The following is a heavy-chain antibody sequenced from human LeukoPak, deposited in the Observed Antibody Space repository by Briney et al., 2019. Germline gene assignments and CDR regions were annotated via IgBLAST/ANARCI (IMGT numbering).Heavy chain of an antibody. CDR1: EFTFDDYA. V-gene: IGHV3-30*02. CDR2: IRFDGSNK. CDR3: AKERAPFHDSFYYMDV. Sequence: GRSLRLSCAASEFTFDDYAMHWVRQAPGKGLESVAFIRFDGSNKYYADSVKGRFTVSRDNSKNTLYLQMNSLRPEDTGVYYCAKERAPFHDSFYYMDVWGKGTTVTVSS. J-gene: IGHJ6*03.